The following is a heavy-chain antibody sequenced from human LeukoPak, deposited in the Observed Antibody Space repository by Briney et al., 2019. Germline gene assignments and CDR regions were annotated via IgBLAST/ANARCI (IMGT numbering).Heavy chain of an antibody. D-gene: IGHD2-2*01. J-gene: IGHJ6*02. CDR2: INHSGST. V-gene: IGHV4-34*01. CDR3: ASGEVVAPADTDITSGMDV. Sequence: SGTLSLTCAVYGGSFSGYYWSWIRQPPGKGLEWLGEINHSGSTNHNPSLKSRVTISVDTSKNQFSLKLSSVTAADTAVYYCASGEVVAPADTDITSGMDVWGQGTTVTVSS. CDR1: GGSFSGYY.